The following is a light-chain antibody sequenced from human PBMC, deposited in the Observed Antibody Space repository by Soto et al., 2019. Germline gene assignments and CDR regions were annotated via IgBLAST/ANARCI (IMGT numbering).Light chain of an antibody. Sequence: QSALTQPPSASGSPGQSVTISCTGTISDVGGYNYVAWYQQHPGKAPKLMIYEVNKRPSRVPDRFSGSKSGSTASLTVSGLQAEDEADYYCSSYAGSSTYVFGTGTKLTVL. CDR3: SSYAGSSTYV. V-gene: IGLV2-8*01. CDR1: ISDVGGYNY. CDR2: EVN. J-gene: IGLJ1*01.